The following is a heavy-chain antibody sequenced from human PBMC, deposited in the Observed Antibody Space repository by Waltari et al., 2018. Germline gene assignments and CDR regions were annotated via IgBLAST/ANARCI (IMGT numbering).Heavy chain of an antibody. V-gene: IGHV3-30*18. J-gene: IGHJ4*02. CDR1: GFTFSSYG. CDR2: ISYDGSNK. D-gene: IGHD3-16*01. CDR3: AKGPRALGRPLGLGY. Sequence: QVQLVESGGGVVQPGRSLRLSCAASGFTFSSYGMHWVRQAPGKGLEWVAVISYDGSNKYYADSGKGRFTISRDNSKNTLYLQMNSLRAEDTAVYYCAKGPRALGRPLGLGYWGQGTLVTVSS.